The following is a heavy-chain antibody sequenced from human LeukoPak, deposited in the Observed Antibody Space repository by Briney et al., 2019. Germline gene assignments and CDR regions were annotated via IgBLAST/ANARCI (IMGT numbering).Heavy chain of an antibody. Sequence: GGSLRLSCAASGFAFNTYYMSWVRQAPGKGLEWVANIKEDGSVKYYVDSVKGRFTISRDNSKNTLYLQMTNLRAADTAVYYCAKDLSRAVAADWFNPWDQGSLVTVSS. V-gene: IGHV3-7*03. CDR3: AKDLSRAVAADWFNP. CDR1: GFAFNTYY. CDR2: IKEDGSVK. D-gene: IGHD6-19*01. J-gene: IGHJ5*02.